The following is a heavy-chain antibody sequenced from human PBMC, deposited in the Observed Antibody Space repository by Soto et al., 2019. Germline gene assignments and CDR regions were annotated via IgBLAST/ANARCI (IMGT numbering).Heavy chain of an antibody. V-gene: IGHV3-48*01. J-gene: IGHJ4*02. CDR3: ASSPYNWNEPDFDY. CDR1: GFTFSSYS. Sequence: GGSLRLSCAASGFTFSSYSMNWVRQAPGKGLEWVSYISSSSSTIYYADSVKGRFTISRDNAKNSLYLQMNSLRAEDTAVYYCASSPYNWNEPDFDYWGQETLVTVSS. D-gene: IGHD1-20*01. CDR2: ISSSSSTI.